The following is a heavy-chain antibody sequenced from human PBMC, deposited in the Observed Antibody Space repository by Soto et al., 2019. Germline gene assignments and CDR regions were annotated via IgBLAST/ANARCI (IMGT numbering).Heavy chain of an antibody. CDR3: AREGLLSEVGMDV. V-gene: IGHV1-8*01. Sequence: ASVKVSCKASGYIFTNYDINWVRQATGQGLEWMGWMNPNSGNTGYAQKFQGRVTMNRDTSISTAYMELSSLRSDDQAVYYCAREGLLSEVGMDVWGQGTTVTV. CDR1: GYIFTNYD. J-gene: IGHJ6*02. D-gene: IGHD3-3*02. CDR2: MNPNSGNT.